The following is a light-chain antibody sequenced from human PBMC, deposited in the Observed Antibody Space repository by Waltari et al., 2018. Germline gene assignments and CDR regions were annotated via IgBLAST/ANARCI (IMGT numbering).Light chain of an antibody. CDR2: GAS. J-gene: IGKJ1*01. CDR3: QQYNNWPRT. CDR1: NSVSSN. Sequence: EIVMTQSPATLSVSPGDRATISCRASNSVSSNLAWYQQKPGQAPRLLIYGASTRATGIPARFSGSGSGTEFTLTISSMQSEDFAVYYCQQYNNWPRTFGQGTKVEIK. V-gene: IGKV3-15*01.